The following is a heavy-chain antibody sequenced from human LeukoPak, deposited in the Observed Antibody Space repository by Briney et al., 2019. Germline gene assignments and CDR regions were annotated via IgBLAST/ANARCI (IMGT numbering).Heavy chain of an antibody. CDR1: GGSFSGYY. V-gene: IGHV4-34*01. CDR2: INHSGST. D-gene: IGHD6-19*01. Sequence: PSETLSLTCAVYGGSFSGYYWSWIRQPLGKGLEWIGDINHSGSTNYNPSLKSQVTISVDTSKNQFSLKLSAVTAADTAVYYCARGALAVAVDYSGQGTLVTVSS. J-gene: IGHJ4*02. CDR3: ARGALAVAVDY.